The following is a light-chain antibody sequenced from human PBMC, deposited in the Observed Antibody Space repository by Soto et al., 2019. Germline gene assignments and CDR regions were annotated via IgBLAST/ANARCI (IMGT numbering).Light chain of an antibody. V-gene: IGKV3-15*01. CDR1: QSINTY. CDR3: QQHNDSPT. CDR2: SAS. J-gene: IGKJ5*01. Sequence: ENVLTQSPATLSLSEGEGATLSCRASQSINTYLAWYQQNPGQAPRLLIHSASTRATGLPARFSRSGSATEFIPTISRLQSDDVAIYYRQQHNDSPTFGLGTRLEIK.